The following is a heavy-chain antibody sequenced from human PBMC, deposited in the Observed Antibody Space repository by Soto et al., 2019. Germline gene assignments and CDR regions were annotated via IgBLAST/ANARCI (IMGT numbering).Heavy chain of an antibody. D-gene: IGHD6-13*01. CDR2: IRPGDSDT. Sequence: EVQLVQSGAEVKKSGESLKISCQGSGYSITTYWIGWVGQMPGKGLEWRGIIRPGDSDTRYSPSFQGQVTISADKSISTTYLQWSSLKASDTAMYYCARHILLGISPREYYARDVWGQGTAVTVS. CDR1: GYSITTYW. V-gene: IGHV5-51*01. CDR3: ARHILLGISPREYYARDV. J-gene: IGHJ6*02.